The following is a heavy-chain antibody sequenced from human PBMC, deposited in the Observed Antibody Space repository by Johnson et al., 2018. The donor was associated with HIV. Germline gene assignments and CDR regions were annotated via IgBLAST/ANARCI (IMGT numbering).Heavy chain of an antibody. J-gene: IGHJ3*01. Sequence: VQLVESGGGLVQPGRSLKLSCAASGFTVSSNYMSWVRQAPGKGLEWVSLINTGGSTYYSDSVKGRFTISRDNSKNTLYLQMDALRPGDTGIYYCARVHIAARWSNAVEFWGQGTMVTVSS. CDR3: ARVHIAARWSNAVEF. V-gene: IGHV3-66*02. CDR1: GFTVSSNY. CDR2: INTGGST. D-gene: IGHD6-6*01.